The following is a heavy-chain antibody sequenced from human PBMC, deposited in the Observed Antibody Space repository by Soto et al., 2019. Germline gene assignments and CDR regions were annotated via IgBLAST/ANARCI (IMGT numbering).Heavy chain of an antibody. CDR2: VYSSGTT. V-gene: IGHV4-4*07. CDR1: GGSINSYW. D-gene: IGHD3-10*01. J-gene: IGHJ4*02. CDR3: ARDIASYAYGEGY. Sequence: SETLSLTCTVSGGSINSYWWSWIRQPAGKGLEWIWRVYSSGTTDYNPSLNSRATMSVETSKNQFSLKLSSVTAADTAVYYCARDIASYAYGEGYWGQGIQVTVSS.